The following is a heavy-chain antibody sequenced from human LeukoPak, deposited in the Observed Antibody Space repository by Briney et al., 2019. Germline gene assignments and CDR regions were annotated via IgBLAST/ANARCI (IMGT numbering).Heavy chain of an antibody. Sequence: PSETLSLTCTVSGGSISSSSYYWGWIRQPPGKGLEWIGSIYYSGSTYYNPSLKSRVTISVDTSKNQFSLKLSSVTAADTAVYYCARDPTTYGEIDYWGQGTLVTVSS. CDR1: GGSISSSSYY. V-gene: IGHV4-39*07. D-gene: IGHD4-17*01. CDR2: IYYSGST. CDR3: ARDPTTYGEIDY. J-gene: IGHJ4*02.